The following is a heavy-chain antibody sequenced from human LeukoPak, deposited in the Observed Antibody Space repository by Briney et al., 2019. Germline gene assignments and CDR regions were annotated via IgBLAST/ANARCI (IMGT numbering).Heavy chain of an antibody. CDR3: ARAPAYYHDSSGLYFDY. J-gene: IGHJ4*02. Sequence: GGYLRLYCAASGFTCSSYWMSWVRQAPGKGLEWVANIKQDGSEKYYVDSVKGRFTISRDNAKNSLYLQMNRLRVEDTAVYYCARAPAYYHDSSGLYFDYWGQGTLVTVSS. V-gene: IGHV3-7*04. CDR1: GFTCSSYW. CDR2: IKQDGSEK. D-gene: IGHD3-22*01.